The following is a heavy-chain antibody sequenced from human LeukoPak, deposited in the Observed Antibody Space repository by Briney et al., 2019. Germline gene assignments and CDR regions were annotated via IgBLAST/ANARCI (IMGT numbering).Heavy chain of an antibody. CDR1: GFTFADYA. CDR3: AKAGSGGTTFYTNS. J-gene: IGHJ4*02. Sequence: GGSLRLSCAASGFTFADYAMHWVRQAPGKGLEWVSGISWNSGTIEYADSVRGRFTISRDNAKHSLYLQMNSLRPEDTAFYYCAKAGSGGTTFYTNSWGRGTLVTVSS. V-gene: IGHV3-9*01. CDR2: ISWNSGTI. D-gene: IGHD2/OR15-2a*01.